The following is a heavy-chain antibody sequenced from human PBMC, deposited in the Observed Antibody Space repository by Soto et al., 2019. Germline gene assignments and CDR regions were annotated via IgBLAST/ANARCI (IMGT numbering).Heavy chain of an antibody. CDR2: INSDGSST. CDR1: GFTFSSYW. J-gene: IGHJ4*02. D-gene: IGHD3-22*01. CDR3: ARDYDSSGYPRYDFDY. V-gene: IGHV3-74*01. Sequence: PGGSLRLSCAASGFTFSSYWMHWVRQAPGKGLVWVSRINSDGSSTSYADSVKGRFTISRDNAKNTLYLQMNSLRAEDTAVYYCARDYDSSGYPRYDFDYWGQGTLVTGSS.